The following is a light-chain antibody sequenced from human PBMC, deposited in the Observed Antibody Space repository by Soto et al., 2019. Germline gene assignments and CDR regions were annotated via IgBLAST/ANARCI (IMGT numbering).Light chain of an antibody. CDR2: GPA. J-gene: IGKJ1*01. CDR3: QQYYKWPQWT. CDR1: ESVLDY. V-gene: IGKV3-15*01. Sequence: EIVLTQSPATLSAYPGERANLSCRASESVLDYLAWFQQRPGQSPRLLIYGPATRATGIPGRFRGSGSGKEFTLTITSLQSEDFAVYYCQQYYKWPQWTIGQGTKVDIK.